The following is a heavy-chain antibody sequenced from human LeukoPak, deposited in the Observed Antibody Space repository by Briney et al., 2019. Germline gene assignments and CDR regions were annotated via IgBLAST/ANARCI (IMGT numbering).Heavy chain of an antibody. Sequence: GGSLRLSCAASGFTFSSYGMHWVRQALGKGLEWVAIISYDGSNEYYADSVKGRFTISRDNSKNTLYLQMNSLRAEDTAVYYCAKDRVAVAGTVTTTWFDPWGQGTLVTVSS. CDR2: ISYDGSNE. CDR3: AKDRVAVAGTVTTTWFDP. D-gene: IGHD6-19*01. J-gene: IGHJ5*02. CDR1: GFTFSSYG. V-gene: IGHV3-30*19.